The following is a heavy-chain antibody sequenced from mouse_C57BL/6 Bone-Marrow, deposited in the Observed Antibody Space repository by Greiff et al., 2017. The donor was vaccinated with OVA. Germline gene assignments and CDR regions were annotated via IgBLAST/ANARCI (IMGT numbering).Heavy chain of an antibody. D-gene: IGHD1-1*01. CDR1: GYTFTSYW. J-gene: IGHJ2*01. Sequence: QVHVKQPGAELVKPGASVKVSCKASGYTFTSYWMHWVKQRPGQGLAWIGRLHPSDSDTNYNQKFKGKATLTVDKSSSTAYMQLSSLTSEDSAVYYCAILDITTVPDYWGQGTTLTVSS. CDR3: AILDITTVPDY. V-gene: IGHV1-74*01. CDR2: LHPSDSDT.